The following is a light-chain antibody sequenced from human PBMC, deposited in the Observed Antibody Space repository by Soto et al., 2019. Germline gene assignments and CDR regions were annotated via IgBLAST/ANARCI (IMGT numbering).Light chain of an antibody. Sequence: QSALTQPASVSGSPGQSITISCTGTSSDVGGYNYVSWYQQHPGKAPKLIIYDVSNRPSGVSSRFSGSKSGNTASLTISGLQAEDEADYYCSSYTSSGALVVFGGGTKLTVL. CDR3: SSYTSSGALVV. CDR1: SSDVGGYNY. CDR2: DVS. V-gene: IGLV2-14*01. J-gene: IGLJ2*01.